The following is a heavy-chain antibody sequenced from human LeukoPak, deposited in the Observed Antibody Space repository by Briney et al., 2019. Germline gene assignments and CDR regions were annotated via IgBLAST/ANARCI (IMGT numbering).Heavy chain of an antibody. V-gene: IGHV4-59*01. CDR2: IYYSGST. CDR3: AGTYYYDSSGYPHQSLY. CDR1: GGSISSYY. J-gene: IGHJ4*02. Sequence: SETLSLTCTVSGGSISSYYWSWIRQPPGKGLEWIGYIYYSGSTNYNPSLKSRVTISVDTSKNQFSLKLSSVTAADTAVYYCAGTYYYDSSGYPHQSLYWGQGTLVTVSS. D-gene: IGHD3-22*01.